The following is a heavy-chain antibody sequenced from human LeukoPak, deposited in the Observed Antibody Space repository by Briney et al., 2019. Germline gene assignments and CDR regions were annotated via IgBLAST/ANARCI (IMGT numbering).Heavy chain of an antibody. J-gene: IGHJ5*02. Sequence: GASVKVSCKASGYTLTSYYIHWVRQAPRQGLEWIGIINPSGGSTSYAQKFQGRVTMTRDMSTSTVYMELSSLRSEDTAVYYCARGNTYYYDSSGYTANWFDPWGQGTLVTVSS. CDR2: INPSGGST. V-gene: IGHV1-46*01. D-gene: IGHD3-22*01. CDR3: ARGNTYYYDSSGYTANWFDP. CDR1: GYTLTSYY.